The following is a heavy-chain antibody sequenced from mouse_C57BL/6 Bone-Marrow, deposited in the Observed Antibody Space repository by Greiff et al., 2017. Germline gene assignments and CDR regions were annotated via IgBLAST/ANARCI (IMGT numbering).Heavy chain of an antibody. D-gene: IGHD4-1*01. CDR3: ARGLVGTLRWYFDV. V-gene: IGHV1-85*01. CDR2: FYPRDGRT. J-gene: IGHJ1*03. Sequence: QVQLQQSGPELVKPGASVKLSCKASGYTSTSYAINWVKQRPGQGLEWIGWFYPRDGRTKYNEKFKGKATLTVDTSSSTAYMELHSLTSDDSAVYFCARGLVGTLRWYFDVWGTGTTVTVSS. CDR1: GYTSTSYA.